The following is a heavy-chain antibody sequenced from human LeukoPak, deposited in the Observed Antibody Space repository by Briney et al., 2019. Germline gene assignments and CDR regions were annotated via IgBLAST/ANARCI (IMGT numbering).Heavy chain of an antibody. Sequence: ASVKVSCKASGYTFTSYGISWVRQAPGQGLEWMGWISAYNGNTNSAQKVQGRVTMTTDTSTSTAYMELRSLRSDDTAVYYCARDIVVVPAAIKGGDNYYYMDVWGKGTTVTISS. V-gene: IGHV1-18*01. CDR1: GYTFTSYG. CDR2: ISAYNGNT. CDR3: ARDIVVVPAAIKGGDNYYYMDV. J-gene: IGHJ6*03. D-gene: IGHD2-2*01.